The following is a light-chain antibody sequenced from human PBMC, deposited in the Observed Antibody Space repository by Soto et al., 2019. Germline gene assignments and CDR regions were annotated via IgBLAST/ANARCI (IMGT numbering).Light chain of an antibody. J-gene: IGKJ1*01. Sequence: IQMTQSPSTLSASVGDRFTITFRASQSISGWLAWYQQKPGKAPKLLIFAASSLQSGVPSRFSGSRSGPDFTLTISSLQPEDFATYYCQQSYSSPPTFGQGTKVDIK. V-gene: IGKV1-39*01. CDR2: AAS. CDR1: QSISGW. CDR3: QQSYSSPPT.